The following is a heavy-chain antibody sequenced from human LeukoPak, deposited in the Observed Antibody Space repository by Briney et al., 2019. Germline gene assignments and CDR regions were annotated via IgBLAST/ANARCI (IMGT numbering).Heavy chain of an antibody. Sequence: GGSLRLSCVAPGFTFSSHDMSWVRQAPGKGLEWVSDISGSGGHTYYADSVKGRFTISRDNSKNTVYLQMNSQRAEDTAVYYCARARIGSSGGGMDVWGQGTTVTVSS. V-gene: IGHV3-23*01. CDR1: GFTFSSHD. D-gene: IGHD6-13*01. J-gene: IGHJ6*02. CDR2: ISGSGGHT. CDR3: ARARIGSSGGGMDV.